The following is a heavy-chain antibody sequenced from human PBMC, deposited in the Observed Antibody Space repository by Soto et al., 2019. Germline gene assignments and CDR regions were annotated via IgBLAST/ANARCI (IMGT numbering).Heavy chain of an antibody. Sequence: QVQLQESGPGLVKPSQTLSLTCTVSGGSISSGDYYWSWIRQPPGKGLEWIGYIYYSGSTYYNPSLKSRVTITVDTSKNQFSLKLSSVTAADTAVYYCASQSTTVTRQAVYWGQGTLVTVSS. CDR3: ASQSTTVTRQAVY. CDR1: GGSISSGDYY. V-gene: IGHV4-30-4*01. D-gene: IGHD4-4*01. CDR2: IYYSGST. J-gene: IGHJ4*02.